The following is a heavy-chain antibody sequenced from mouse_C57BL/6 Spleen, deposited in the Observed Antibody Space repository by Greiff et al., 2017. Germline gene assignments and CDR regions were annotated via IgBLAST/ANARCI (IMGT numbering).Heavy chain of an antibody. Sequence: EVHLVESGGGLVKPGGSLKLSCAASGFTFSDYGMHWVRQAPEKGLEWVAYISSGSSTIYYADTVKGRFTISRDNAKNTLFLQMTSLRSEDTAMDDGARKRAYDYDGCAYWGQGTLVTVSA. CDR3: ARKRAYDYDGCAY. CDR2: ISSGSSTI. V-gene: IGHV5-17*01. D-gene: IGHD2-4*01. J-gene: IGHJ3*01. CDR1: GFTFSDYG.